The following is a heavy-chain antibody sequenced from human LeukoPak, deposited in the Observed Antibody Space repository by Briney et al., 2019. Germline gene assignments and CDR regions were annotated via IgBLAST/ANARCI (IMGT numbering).Heavy chain of an antibody. V-gene: IGHV3-73*01. J-gene: IGHJ4*02. CDR2: IRSKANSYAT. CDR3: TTVAGGPDY. CDR1: GFTFSGSA. D-gene: IGHD6-19*01. Sequence: WGSLRLSCAASGFTFSGSAMHWVRQASGKGREWVCRIRSKANSYATAYAASVKGRFTISRDDSKNTAYLQMNSLKTEDTAVYYCTTVAGGPDYWGQGTLVTVSS.